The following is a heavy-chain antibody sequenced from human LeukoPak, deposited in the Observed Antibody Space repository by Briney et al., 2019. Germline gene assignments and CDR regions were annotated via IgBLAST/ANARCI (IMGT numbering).Heavy chain of an antibody. J-gene: IGHJ4*02. CDR1: GFTFSSYG. CDR3: ARDETPYY. D-gene: IGHD4-23*01. CDR2: ISSSSSYI. V-gene: IGHV3-21*01. Sequence: GGSLRLSCAASGFTFSSYGMSWVRQAPGKGLEWVSSISSSSSYIYYADSVQGRFTISRDNAKNSLYLQMNSLRAEDTAVYYCARDETPYYWGQGTLVTVSS.